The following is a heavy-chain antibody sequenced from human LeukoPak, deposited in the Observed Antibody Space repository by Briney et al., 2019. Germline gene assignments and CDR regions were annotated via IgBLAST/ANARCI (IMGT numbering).Heavy chain of an antibody. CDR1: GFTFSNAW. J-gene: IGHJ4*02. V-gene: IGHV3-15*01. D-gene: IGHD4-17*01. Sequence: GGSLRLSCAASGFTFSNAWMSWVRQAPGKGLQWVGRIKSKTDGGTTDYAAPVKGRFTISRDDSKNTLYLQMNSLKTEDTAVYYCTTEPVPPYGDFDYWGQGTLVTVSS. CDR3: TTEPVPPYGDFDY. CDR2: IKSKTDGGTT.